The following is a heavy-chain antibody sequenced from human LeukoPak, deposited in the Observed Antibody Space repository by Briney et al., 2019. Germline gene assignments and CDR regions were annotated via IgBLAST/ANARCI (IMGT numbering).Heavy chain of an antibody. Sequence: GGSLRLSCAASGFTFSSYAMSWVRQAPGKGLEWVSAISGSGGSTYYANSVKGRFTISRDNSKNTLYLQMNSLRAEDTAVYYCAKDSSRWIVGGLFDHWGQGNLVNGSS. CDR1: GFTFSSYA. D-gene: IGHD3-16*01. J-gene: IGHJ4*02. CDR3: AKDSSRWIVGGLFDH. V-gene: IGHV3-23*01. CDR2: ISGSGGST.